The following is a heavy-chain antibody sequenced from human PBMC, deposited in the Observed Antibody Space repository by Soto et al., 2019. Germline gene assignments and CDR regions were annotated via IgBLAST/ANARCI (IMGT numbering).Heavy chain of an antibody. CDR1: GGTFSSYA. D-gene: IGHD2-2*01. J-gene: IGHJ4*02. CDR3: ARLYQLLDKDDY. CDR2: IIPIFGTA. Sequence: QVQLVQSGAEVKKPGSSVKVSCKAPGGTFSSYAISWVRQAPGQGLEWMGGIIPIFGTANYAQKFQGRVKITADKSTSTAYMELSSLRSEDTAVYYCARLYQLLDKDDYWGQGTLVTVSS. V-gene: IGHV1-69*06.